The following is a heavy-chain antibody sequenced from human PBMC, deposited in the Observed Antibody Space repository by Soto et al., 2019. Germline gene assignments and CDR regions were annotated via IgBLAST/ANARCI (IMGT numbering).Heavy chain of an antibody. CDR1: GGSISSGDYY. CDR3: ATREDSDAFDI. J-gene: IGHJ3*02. V-gene: IGHV4-39*07. Sequence: SETLSLTCTVSGGSISSGDYYWSWIRQPPGKGLEWIGGIHHSGSTNYNPSLKSRVTISVDKSYNQFSLRLTSVTAADTAVYYCATREDSDAFDIWGQGTMVTVSS. CDR2: IHHSGST.